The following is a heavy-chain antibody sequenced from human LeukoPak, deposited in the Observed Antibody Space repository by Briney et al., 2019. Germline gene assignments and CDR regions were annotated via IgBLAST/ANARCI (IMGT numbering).Heavy chain of an antibody. CDR1: GFTFSSYA. V-gene: IGHV3-23*01. J-gene: IGHJ4*02. CDR3: AKDPVCTDSGIFGVVMINYFDY. Sequence: GGSLRLSCAASGFTFSSYAMSWVRQAPGKGLEWVSAISGSGGSTYYADSVKGRFTISRDNSKNTLYLQMNSLRAEDTAVYYCAKDPVCTDSGIFGVVMINYFDYWGQGTLVTVSS. D-gene: IGHD3-3*02. CDR2: ISGSGGST.